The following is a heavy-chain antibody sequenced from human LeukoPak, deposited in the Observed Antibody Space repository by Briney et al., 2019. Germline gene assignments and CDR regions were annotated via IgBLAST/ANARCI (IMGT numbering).Heavy chain of an antibody. D-gene: IGHD6-13*01. CDR3: AGGGQQLVHH. J-gene: IGHJ4*02. V-gene: IGHV1-69*05. CDR2: IIPIFGTA. CDR1: GGTFSSYA. Sequence: ASVKVSCKASGGTFSSYAISWVRQAPGQGLEWMGGIIPIFGTANYAQKFQGRVTITTDESTSTAYMELSSLRSEDTAVYYCAGGGQQLVHHWGQGTLVTVSS.